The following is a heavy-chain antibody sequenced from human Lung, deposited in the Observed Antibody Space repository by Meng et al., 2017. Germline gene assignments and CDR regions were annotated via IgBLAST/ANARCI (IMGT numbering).Heavy chain of an antibody. Sequence: QVQLVQSGAEVKKPGASVKVSCKASGYTFNSYDINWVRQATGQGLEWMGWMNPNRGNTGYAQKFQGRVNMTMNTSISTAYMELSSLRSEDTDVYYCARAIFALANSDYWGQGTLVTVSS. CDR3: ARAIFALANSDY. J-gene: IGHJ4*02. CDR1: GYTFNSYD. D-gene: IGHD3-3*01. V-gene: IGHV1-8*01. CDR2: MNPNRGNT.